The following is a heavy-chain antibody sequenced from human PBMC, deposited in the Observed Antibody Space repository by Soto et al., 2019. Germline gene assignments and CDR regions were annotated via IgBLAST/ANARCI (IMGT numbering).Heavy chain of an antibody. CDR2: ISSSSSYT. CDR1: GFTFSDYY. CDR3: ARLYSYYYDSSGYPDY. V-gene: IGHV3-11*06. Sequence: GGSLRLSCAASGFTFSDYYMSWIRQAPGKGLEWVSYISSSSSYTNYADSVKGRFTISRDNAKNSLYLQMNSLRAEDTAVYYCARLYSYYYDSSGYPDYWGQGTLVTVSS. D-gene: IGHD3-22*01. J-gene: IGHJ4*02.